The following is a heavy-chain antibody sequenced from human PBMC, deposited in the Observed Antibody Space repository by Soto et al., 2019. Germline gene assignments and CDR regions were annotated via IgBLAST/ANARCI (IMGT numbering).Heavy chain of an antibody. V-gene: IGHV3-74*01. CDR1: GFTFSSYW. J-gene: IGHJ3*02. CDR2: INSDGSST. CDR3: ASTQIYCSSTSCHAFDI. Sequence: GGSLRLSCAASGFTFSSYWMHWVRQAPGKGLVWVSRINSDGSSTSYADSVKGRFTISRDNAKNTLYLQMNSLRAEDTAVYYCASTQIYCSSTSCHAFDIWGQGTMVTVSS. D-gene: IGHD2-2*01.